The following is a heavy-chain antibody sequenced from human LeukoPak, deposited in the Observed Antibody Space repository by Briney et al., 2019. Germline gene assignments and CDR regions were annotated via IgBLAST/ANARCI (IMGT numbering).Heavy chain of an antibody. CDR2: ISWNSGSI. Sequence: GGSLRLSCAASGFTFDDYAMHWVRQAPGKGLEWVSGISWNSGSIGYADSVKGRFTISRDNAKNSLYLQMNSLRAEDMALYYCAKDVVAAAPFYYMDVWGKGTTVTVSS. CDR3: AKDVVAAAPFYYMDV. CDR1: GFTFDDYA. V-gene: IGHV3-9*03. D-gene: IGHD6-13*01. J-gene: IGHJ6*03.